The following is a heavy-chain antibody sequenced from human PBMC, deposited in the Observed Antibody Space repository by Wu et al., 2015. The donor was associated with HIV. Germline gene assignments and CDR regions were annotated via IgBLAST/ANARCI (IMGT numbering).Heavy chain of an antibody. D-gene: IGHD5-18*01. V-gene: IGHV1-18*01. CDR2: ISAYNGNT. J-gene: IGHJ6*02. CDR3: AREERGYSYGPDLYGMDV. CDR1: GGTFTRYA. Sequence: QVQLVQSGAEVKKPGSSVKVSCRTSGGTFTRYAINWVRQAPGQGLEWMGWISAYNGNTNYAQKLQGRVTMTTDTSTSTAYMELRSLRSDDTAVYYCAREERGYSYGPDLYGMDVWGQGTTVTVSS.